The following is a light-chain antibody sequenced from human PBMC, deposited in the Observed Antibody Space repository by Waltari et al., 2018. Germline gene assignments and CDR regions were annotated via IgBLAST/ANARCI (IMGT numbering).Light chain of an antibody. CDR3: AAWDDSLNGHVV. CDR1: SSNIGSNS. Sequence: QSVLTQPPSASGTPGQRVTISCSGSSSNIGSNSVNWYQQVPGTAPKLLIYSNDRRPSGVPDRFSGSKSGTSASLAISGLQSEDEADYYCAAWDDSLNGHVVFGGGTKLTVL. J-gene: IGLJ2*01. V-gene: IGLV1-44*01. CDR2: SND.